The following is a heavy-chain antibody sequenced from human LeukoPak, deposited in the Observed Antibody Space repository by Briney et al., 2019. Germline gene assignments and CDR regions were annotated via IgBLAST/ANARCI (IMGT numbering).Heavy chain of an antibody. CDR2: IIPIFGTA. J-gene: IGHJ4*02. V-gene: IGHV1-69*05. D-gene: IGHD5-18*01. CDR1: GGTFSSYA. CDR3: AIRGYCYGLTENAIDY. Sequence: GASVKVSCKASGGTFSSYAISWVRQAPGQGLEWMGGIIPIFGTANYAQKFQGRVTITTDESTSTAYMELSSLRSEDTAVYYCAIRGYCYGLTENAIDYWGQGTLVTVSS.